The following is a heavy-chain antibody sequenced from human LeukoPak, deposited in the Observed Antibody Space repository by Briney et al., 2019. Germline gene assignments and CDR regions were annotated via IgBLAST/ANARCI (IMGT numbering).Heavy chain of an antibody. CDR1: GFTFSGYW. CDR2: MSSDSTRS. V-gene: IGHV3-74*01. Sequence: GGSLRLSCEASGFTFSGYWVHWVRQAPGKGLVWVSRMSSDSTRSSHADSVKGRFTISRDNAKKMVYLQMNSLRVEDSAVYYCAAGPSSNGHQLPYWGQGTLVTVSS. CDR3: AAGPSSNGHQLPY. J-gene: IGHJ4*02. D-gene: IGHD4-11*01.